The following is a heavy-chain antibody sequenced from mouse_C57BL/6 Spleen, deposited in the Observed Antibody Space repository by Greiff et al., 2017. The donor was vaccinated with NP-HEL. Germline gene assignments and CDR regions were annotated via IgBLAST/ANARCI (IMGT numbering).Heavy chain of an antibody. CDR3: ARSLPRFAY. D-gene: IGHD6-5*01. CDR1: GYAFSSSW. J-gene: IGHJ3*01. CDR2: IYPGDGDT. V-gene: IGHV1-82*01. Sequence: QVQLKESGPELVKPGASVKISCKASGYAFSSSWMNWVKQRPGKGLEWIGRIYPGDGDTNYNGKFKGKATLTADKSSSTAYMQLSSLTSEDSAVYFCARSLPRFAYWGQGTLVTVSA.